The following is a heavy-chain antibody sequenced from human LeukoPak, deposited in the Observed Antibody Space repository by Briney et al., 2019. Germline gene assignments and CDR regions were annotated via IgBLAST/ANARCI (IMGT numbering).Heavy chain of an antibody. D-gene: IGHD2-2*01. CDR2: INHSGST. CDR1: GGSFSGYY. Sequence: KPSETPSPTRAVYGGSFSGYYWSWIRQPPGEGLEWIGEINHSGSTNYNPSLKSRVTISVDTSKNQFSLKLSSVTAADTAVHYCARERCSSTSCRSYDPWGQGTLVTVSS. CDR3: ARERCSSTSCRSYDP. V-gene: IGHV4-34*01. J-gene: IGHJ5*02.